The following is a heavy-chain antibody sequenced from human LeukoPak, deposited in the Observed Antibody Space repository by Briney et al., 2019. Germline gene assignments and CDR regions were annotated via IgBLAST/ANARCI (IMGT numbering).Heavy chain of an antibody. CDR1: GFNFANHA. J-gene: IGHJ4*02. CDR2: ISGGGDIT. D-gene: IGHD2-21*02. V-gene: IGHV3-23*01. Sequence: GGSLRLSCAASGFNFANHAMSWVRQTPGEGLEWVSAISGGGDITYYADSVTGRFTISRDNSKDTLFLQMHSLRPGDTAVYYCVREDTPATANYWGQGTLVTVSS. CDR3: VREDTPATANY.